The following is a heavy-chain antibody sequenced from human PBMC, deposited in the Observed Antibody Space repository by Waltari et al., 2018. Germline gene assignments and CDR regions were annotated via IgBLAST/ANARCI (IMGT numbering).Heavy chain of an antibody. Sequence: QVQLHESGPGLVQPSETLSLACSVSGDSVVSNYWSWIRQSAGKGMAWIGRIYVGGTPNYNPALSGRVSMSVDMSKNQSFLKIMSVTAADTGVYYCARETRHGDWFDPWGQGTLVTVSS. CDR2: IYVGGTP. D-gene: IGHD3-16*01. CDR1: GDSVVSNY. CDR3: ARETRHGDWFDP. V-gene: IGHV4-4*07. J-gene: IGHJ5*02.